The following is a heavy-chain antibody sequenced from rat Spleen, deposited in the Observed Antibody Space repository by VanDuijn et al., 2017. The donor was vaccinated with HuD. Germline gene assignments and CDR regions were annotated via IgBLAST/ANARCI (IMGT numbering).Heavy chain of an antibody. D-gene: IGHD1-11*01. V-gene: IGHV5-29*01. Sequence: EVQLVESGGGLVQPGRSLKLSCAASGFTFSNYGMAWVRQAPTKGLEWVATINYDGSSTFYRDSVKGRFTISRDNAKSTLYLQMDSLRSEDTATYYCSRNNYGGYSEFGWFAYWGQGTLVTVSS. CDR3: SRNNYGGYSEFGWFAY. CDR1: GFTFSNYG. CDR2: INYDGSST. J-gene: IGHJ3*01.